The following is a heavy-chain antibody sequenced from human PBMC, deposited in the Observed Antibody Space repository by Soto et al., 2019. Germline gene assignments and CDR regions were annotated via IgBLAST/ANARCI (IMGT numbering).Heavy chain of an antibody. CDR2: INAGNGNT. V-gene: IGHV1-3*01. D-gene: IGHD4-17*01. Sequence: GASVKVSCKASGYTFTSYAMHWVRQAPGQRLEWMGWINAGNGNTKYSQKFQGRVTITRDTSTSTVYMELSSLRSEDTAVYYCARTVIQYPFFDYWGQGTLVTVSS. CDR1: GYTFTSYA. J-gene: IGHJ4*02. CDR3: ARTVIQYPFFDY.